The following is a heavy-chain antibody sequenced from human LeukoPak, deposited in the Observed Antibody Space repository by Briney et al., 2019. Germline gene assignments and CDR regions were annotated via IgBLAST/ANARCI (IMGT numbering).Heavy chain of an antibody. CDR1: GFTFSSYW. CDR3: ASGTGTTWKRRAEYFQH. V-gene: IGHV3-7*01. CDR2: IKQDGSEK. Sequence: PGGSLRLSCAASGFTFSSYWMSWVRQAPGKGLEWVANIKQDGSEKYYVDSVKGRFTISRDNAKNSLYLQMNSLRAEDTAVYYCASGTGTTWKRRAEYFQHWGQGTLVTVSS. D-gene: IGHD1-1*01. J-gene: IGHJ1*01.